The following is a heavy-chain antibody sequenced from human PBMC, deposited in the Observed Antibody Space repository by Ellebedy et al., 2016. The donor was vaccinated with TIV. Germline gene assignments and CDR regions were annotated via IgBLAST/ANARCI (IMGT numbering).Heavy chain of an antibody. J-gene: IGHJ5*02. D-gene: IGHD4-17*01. CDR1: GFSFRSYW. Sequence: GESLKISCAASGFSFRSYWMSWVRQAPGKGLEWVANIYQDGSDQYYADSVKGRFTISRDNANKSLFLQMNSLRVDDTAVYYCARRGSYGDYAVQVNSWFDTWGQGTLVGVSS. CDR2: IYQDGSDQ. CDR3: ARRGSYGDYAVQVNSWFDT. V-gene: IGHV3-7*01.